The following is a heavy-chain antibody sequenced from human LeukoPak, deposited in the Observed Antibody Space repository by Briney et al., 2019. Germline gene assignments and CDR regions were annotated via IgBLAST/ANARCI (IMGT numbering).Heavy chain of an antibody. Sequence: SETLSLTCTVSGGSLGGGRFYWSWIRQSAGQGLEWIGRVYFSGSTNHNPSLKSRATISVDMARNQFSLKLTSVTAADTAVYYCARGPIIAGGSLFHYWGQGTLITVSS. CDR3: ARGPIIAGGSLFHY. V-gene: IGHV4-61*02. CDR1: GGSLGGGRFY. J-gene: IGHJ4*02. D-gene: IGHD1-26*01. CDR2: VYFSGST.